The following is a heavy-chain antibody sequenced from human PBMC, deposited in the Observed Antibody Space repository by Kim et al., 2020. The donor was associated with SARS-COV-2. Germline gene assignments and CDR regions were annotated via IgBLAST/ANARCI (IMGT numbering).Heavy chain of an antibody. CDR3: ARDLAAAGY. CDR2: SEK. Sequence: SEKYYVDSVKGRFTISRDNAKNSLYLQMNSLRAEDTAVYYCARDLAAAGYWGQGTLVTVSS. V-gene: IGHV3-7*01. J-gene: IGHJ4*02. D-gene: IGHD6-13*01.